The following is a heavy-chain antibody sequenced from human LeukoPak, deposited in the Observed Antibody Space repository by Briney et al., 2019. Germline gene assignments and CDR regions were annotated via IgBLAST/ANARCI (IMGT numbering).Heavy chain of an antibody. CDR1: GASISSYY. J-gene: IGHJ2*01. D-gene: IGHD3-9*01. V-gene: IGHV4-4*07. CDR2: IYTSGSN. Sequence: SETLSLTCTVSGASISSYYWSWIRQPAGKGLEWIGRIYTSGSNKYNPSLKSRVTMSVDTSKNQFSLKLSSVTAADTAVYYCARQYSDILTGYHRGELYWYFDLWGRGTLVTVSS. CDR3: ARQYSDILTGYHRGELYWYFDL.